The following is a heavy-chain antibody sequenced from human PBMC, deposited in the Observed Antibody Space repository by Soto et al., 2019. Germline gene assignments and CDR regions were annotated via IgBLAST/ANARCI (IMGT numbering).Heavy chain of an antibody. D-gene: IGHD4-17*01. J-gene: IGHJ2*01. CDR1: GFTFSSYA. CDR3: AKAVTSDWYFDI. CDR2: ISGSGGST. V-gene: IGHV3-23*01. Sequence: EVQLLESGGGLVQPGGSLRLSCAASGFTFSSYAMSWVRQAPGKGLEWVPAISGSGGSTYYAGSVKGRFTISRDSSKNTLYLQMNSLRAEDTAVYYCAKAVTSDWYFDIWGRGTLVTVSS.